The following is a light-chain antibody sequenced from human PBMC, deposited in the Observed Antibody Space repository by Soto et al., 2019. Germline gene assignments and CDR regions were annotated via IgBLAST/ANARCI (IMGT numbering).Light chain of an antibody. CDR2: QVT. Sequence: QSVLTQPASVSGSPGQSITISGTGTSSDLAIYNYVSWYQQQTGKAPKLMIYQVTNRPSGVSNRFSGSRAGNTASLTISGIQAEDEADYYYSSYTDSSNYVFGTWTKVTVL. J-gene: IGLJ1*01. V-gene: IGLV2-14*01. CDR3: SSYTDSSNYV. CDR1: SSDLAIYNY.